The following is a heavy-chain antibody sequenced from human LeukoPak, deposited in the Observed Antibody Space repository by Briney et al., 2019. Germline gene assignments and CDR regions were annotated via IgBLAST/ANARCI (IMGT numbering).Heavy chain of an antibody. CDR3: ARSPLRSGNSAFDY. D-gene: IGHD4-23*01. V-gene: IGHV1-69*13. CDR2: IIPILGTA. J-gene: IGHJ4*02. CDR1: GGTFSSYA. Sequence: SVKVSCTASGGTFSSYAISWVRQAPGQGLEWMGGIIPILGTANYVQKFQGRVTITADESTSTAYMELSSLRSEDTAVYYCARSPLRSGNSAFDYWGQGTLVTVSS.